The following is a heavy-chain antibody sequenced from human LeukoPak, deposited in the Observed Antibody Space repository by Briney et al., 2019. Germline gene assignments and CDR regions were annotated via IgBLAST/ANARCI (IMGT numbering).Heavy chain of an antibody. CDR1: GFTMKNFG. CDR3: VKGADRDYDFEASFYLEP. V-gene: IGHV3-33*06. Sequence: GRSLRLSCEVSGFTMKNFGMHWVRQAPGKGLEWVAVIWYDGSQKHYVESVKGRFTISRENSMHTLSLQMNGLRVEDTGIYYCVKGADRDYDFEASFYLEPWGQGTLVSVSP. D-gene: IGHD3-3*01. CDR2: IWYDGSQK. J-gene: IGHJ1*01.